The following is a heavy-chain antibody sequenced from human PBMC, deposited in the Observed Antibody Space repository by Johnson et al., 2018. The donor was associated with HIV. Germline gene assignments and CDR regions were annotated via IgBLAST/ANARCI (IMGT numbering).Heavy chain of an antibody. CDR3: AKGQYSSSPCAFDI. Sequence: QLVESGGGVVQPGRSLRLSCAASAFTSSSYSMHWVRQAPGKGLEWVAVISYGGNNKYYADSVKGRFTISRDNSKNTLYLQMGSLRAEDMAVYYCAKGQYSSSPCAFDIWGQGTMVTVSS. CDR1: AFTSSSYS. J-gene: IGHJ3*02. D-gene: IGHD6-6*01. V-gene: IGHV3-30*14. CDR2: ISYGGNNK.